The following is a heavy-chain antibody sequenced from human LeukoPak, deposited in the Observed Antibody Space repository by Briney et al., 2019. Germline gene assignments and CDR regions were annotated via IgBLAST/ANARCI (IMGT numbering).Heavy chain of an antibody. CDR1: GYTFTSYG. V-gene: IGHV1-8*02. Sequence: ASVKVSCKASGYTFTSYGISWVRQATGQGLEWMGWMNPDSGNTGYAQKFQGRVSMTRNTSITTAYMELSSLGSEDTAIYYCARGKARITMIQAIDSWGQGTLVTVSS. D-gene: IGHD3-22*01. CDR3: ARGKARITMIQAIDS. CDR2: MNPDSGNT. J-gene: IGHJ4*02.